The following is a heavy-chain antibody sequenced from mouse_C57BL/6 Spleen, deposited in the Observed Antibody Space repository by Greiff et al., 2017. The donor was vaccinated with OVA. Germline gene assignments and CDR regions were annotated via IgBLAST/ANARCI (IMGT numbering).Heavy chain of an antibody. CDR1: GYTFTSYW. V-gene: IGHV1-72*01. D-gene: IGHD1-3*01. CDR3: AREEVYPYYYAMDY. CDR2: IDPNSGGT. J-gene: IGHJ4*01. Sequence: QVQLQQSGAELVKPGASVKLSCKASGYTFTSYWMHWVKQRPGRGLEWIGRIDPNSGGTKYNEKFKSKATLTVDKPSSTAYMQLSSLTSEYSEVYYCAREEVYPYYYAMDYWGQGTSVTVSS.